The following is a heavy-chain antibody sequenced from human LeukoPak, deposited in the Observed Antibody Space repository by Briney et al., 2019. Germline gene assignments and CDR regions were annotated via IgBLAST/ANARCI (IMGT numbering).Heavy chain of an antibody. CDR2: ILSSGST. CDR1: GGSISSNW. J-gene: IGHJ3*02. D-gene: IGHD1-14*01. Sequence: SETLSLTCAVSGGSISSNWWSWVRQPPGKGLEWIGYILSSGSTNYNPSVKSRVTISVDTSRNQFSLKLRSVTAADTAVYYCARTNQISETAFDIWGQGTMVIVSS. V-gene: IGHV4-59*01. CDR3: ARTNQISETAFDI.